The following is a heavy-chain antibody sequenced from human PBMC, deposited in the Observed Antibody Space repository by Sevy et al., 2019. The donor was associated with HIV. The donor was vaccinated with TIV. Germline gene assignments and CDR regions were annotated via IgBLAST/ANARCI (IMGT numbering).Heavy chain of an antibody. CDR2: IWYDGSNK. CDR3: ARDPRYSSGWYLNYYYYGMDV. V-gene: IGHV3-33*01. Sequence: GGSLRLSCAASGFTFSSYGMHWVPQAPGKGLEWVAVIWYDGSNKYYADSVKGRFTISRDNSKNTLYLQMNSLRAEDTAVYYCARDPRYSSGWYLNYYYYGMDVWGQGTTVTVSS. J-gene: IGHJ6*02. CDR1: GFTFSSYG. D-gene: IGHD6-19*01.